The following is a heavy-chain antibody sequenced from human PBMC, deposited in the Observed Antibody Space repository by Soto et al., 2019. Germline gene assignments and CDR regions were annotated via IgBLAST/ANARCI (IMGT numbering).Heavy chain of an antibody. V-gene: IGHV1-18*01. D-gene: IGHD3-16*01. CDR3: AMVDVYVTPSPQDV. J-gene: IGHJ6*02. CDR2: INTYNGNT. CDR1: GYTFTSYG. Sequence: QVQLVQSGAEVKNPGASVKVSCKTFGYTFTSYGIGWARQAPGQGLEWMGWINTYNGNTNYAQNLQGRVTLTTDTSTSTPYMELRSLSSNDTAIYYCAMVDVYVTPSPQDVWGQGTTVTVSS.